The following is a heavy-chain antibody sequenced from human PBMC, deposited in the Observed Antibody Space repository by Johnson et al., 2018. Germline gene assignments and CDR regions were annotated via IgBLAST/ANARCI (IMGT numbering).Heavy chain of an antibody. CDR1: GFIFSSYG. D-gene: IGHD1-26*01. J-gene: IGHJ6*03. V-gene: IGHV3-30*18. CDR2: ISYDGTKK. CDR3: VKEGREGGGTYWSHNYYYFDV. Sequence: VQLVETGGGVVQXGRSLRLSCAASGFIFSSYGMHWVRQGPGKGLEWVAVISYDGTKKYYADSVQGRFTISRDNSKNTLYLQMNSLRVEDTAVYYWVKEGREGGGTYWSHNYYYFDVWGKGTTVTVSS.